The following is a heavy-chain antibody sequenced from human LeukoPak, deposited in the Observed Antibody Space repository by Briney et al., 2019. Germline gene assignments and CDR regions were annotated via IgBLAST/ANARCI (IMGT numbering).Heavy chain of an antibody. J-gene: IGHJ4*02. Sequence: GGSLRLSCAASGFTFSSYGMHWVRQAPGKGLEWVAFIRYDGSNKYYADSVKGRFTTSRDNSKNTLYLQMNSLRAEDTAVYYCAKGIFLRAAAGTNYFDYWGQGTLVTVSS. V-gene: IGHV3-30*02. CDR3: AKGIFLRAAAGTNYFDY. CDR1: GFTFSSYG. CDR2: IRYDGSNK. D-gene: IGHD6-13*01.